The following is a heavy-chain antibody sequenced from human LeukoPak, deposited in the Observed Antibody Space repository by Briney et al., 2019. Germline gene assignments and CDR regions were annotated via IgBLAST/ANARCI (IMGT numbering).Heavy chain of an antibody. V-gene: IGHV3-23*01. CDR2: ISGSGRST. CDR3: ARDPSFDFWSGYYFDF. D-gene: IGHD3-3*01. J-gene: IGHJ4*02. Sequence: GGSLRLSCAASGFSFSSYAMSWVRQAPGKGLGWVSGISGSGRSTYYADSVKGRFTISRDNSKNTVYVQMNSLRAEDTAIYYCARDPSFDFWSGYYFDFWGQGILVTVSS. CDR1: GFSFSSYA.